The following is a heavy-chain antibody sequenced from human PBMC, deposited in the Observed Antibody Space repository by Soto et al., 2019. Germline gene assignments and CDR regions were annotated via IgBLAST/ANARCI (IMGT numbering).Heavy chain of an antibody. CDR3: ARVEDDYGDFEAYYFDY. Sequence: PGGSLRLSCAASGLTFSSYSMNWVRQATGKGLEWVSSISSSSSYIYYADSVKGRFTISRDNAKNSLYLQMNSLRAEDTAVYYCARVEDDYGDFEAYYFDYWGQGTLVTVSS. CDR1: GLTFSSYS. V-gene: IGHV3-21*01. J-gene: IGHJ4*02. D-gene: IGHD4-17*01. CDR2: ISSSSSYI.